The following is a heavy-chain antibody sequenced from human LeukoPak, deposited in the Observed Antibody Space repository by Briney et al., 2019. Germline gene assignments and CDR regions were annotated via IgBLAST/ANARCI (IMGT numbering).Heavy chain of an antibody. D-gene: IGHD4-17*01. J-gene: IGHJ4*02. V-gene: IGHV3-23*01. Sequence: SGGSLRLSCEASGFTFSDYAMSWVRQAQGKGLKWVSVISGSGGSTYNADSVKGRFTISRDNSKNILYLQMNSLRAEDTAVYYCAKSVESAVTTNPYFDFWGQGALVTVSS. CDR2: ISGSGGST. CDR3: AKSVESAVTTNPYFDF. CDR1: GFTFSDYA.